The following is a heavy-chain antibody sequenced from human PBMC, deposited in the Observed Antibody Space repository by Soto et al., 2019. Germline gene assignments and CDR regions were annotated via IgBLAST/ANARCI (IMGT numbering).Heavy chain of an antibody. Sequence: GASVKVSCKASGGTFSSYAISWVRQAPGQGXEWMGGIIPIFGTANYAQKFQGRVTITADESTSTAYMELSSLRSEDTAVYYCARELDGIAAAGTPQYNYYYGMDVWGQGSTVTVSS. J-gene: IGHJ6*02. CDR1: GGTFSSYA. V-gene: IGHV1-69*13. CDR2: IIPIFGTA. CDR3: ARELDGIAAAGTPQYNYYYGMDV. D-gene: IGHD6-13*01.